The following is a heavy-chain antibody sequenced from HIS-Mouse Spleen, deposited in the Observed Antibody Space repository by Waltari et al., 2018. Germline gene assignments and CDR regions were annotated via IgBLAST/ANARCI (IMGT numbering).Heavy chain of an antibody. J-gene: IGHJ4*02. V-gene: IGHV3-30*04. Sequence: QVQLVESGGGVVQPGRSLGLPCSASGFPFSRSALHWVRKAPGKGLEWVAVISYDGSNKYYADSVKGRFTISRDNSKNTLYLQMNSLRAEDTAVYYCARAGTLHIVATTFDYWGQGTLVTVSS. CDR3: ARAGTLHIVATTFDY. CDR2: ISYDGSNK. CDR1: GFPFSRSA. D-gene: IGHD5-12*01.